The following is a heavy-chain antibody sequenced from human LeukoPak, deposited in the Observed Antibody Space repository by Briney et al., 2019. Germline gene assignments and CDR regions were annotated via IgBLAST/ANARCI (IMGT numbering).Heavy chain of an antibody. D-gene: IGHD2-15*01. CDR3: ARGGYCTGARCFFGY. V-gene: IGHV4-39*07. CDR2: IYYRGST. J-gene: IGHJ4*02. Sequence: PSETLSLTCTVSGGSISSSSYYWGWLRQPPGKGLEWVGTIYYRGSTYYNPSLESRVTISVEASKKQFSLKLTSVTAADTAVYYCARGGYCTGARCFFGYWGQGTLVTVSS. CDR1: GGSISSSSYY.